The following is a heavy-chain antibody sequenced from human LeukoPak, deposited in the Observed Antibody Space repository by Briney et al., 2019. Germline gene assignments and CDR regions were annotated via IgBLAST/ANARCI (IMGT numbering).Heavy chain of an antibody. Sequence: ASVKVSCKASGYTFSDYYIHWVRQAPGQGLEWLGWINPNNGVTKSAQKFQGRVTMTRDTSISTAYMELSRLRSDDTAVYYCAAVDTAMDAYYFDYWGQGTLVTVSS. D-gene: IGHD5-18*01. CDR2: INPNNGVT. V-gene: IGHV1-2*02. CDR1: GYTFSDYY. J-gene: IGHJ4*02. CDR3: AAVDTAMDAYYFDY.